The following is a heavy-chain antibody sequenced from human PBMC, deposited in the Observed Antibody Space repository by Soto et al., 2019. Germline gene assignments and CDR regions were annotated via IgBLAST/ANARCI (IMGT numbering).Heavy chain of an antibody. Sequence: QVQLVESGGGVVQPGRSLRLSCAASGFTFSYYAMHWVRQAPGKGLEWLAVISYDGSNKYYADSVKGRFTISRDNSKNTLYLQMNSLRAEDTAVYYCARDGNYYASSGPCFDYWGQGTLVTVSS. CDR2: ISYDGSNK. D-gene: IGHD3-22*01. CDR3: ARDGNYYASSGPCFDY. V-gene: IGHV3-30-3*01. J-gene: IGHJ4*02. CDR1: GFTFSYYA.